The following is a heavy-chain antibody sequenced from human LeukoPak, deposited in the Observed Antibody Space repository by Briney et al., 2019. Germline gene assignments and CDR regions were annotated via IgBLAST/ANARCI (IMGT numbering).Heavy chain of an antibody. V-gene: IGHV4-31*03. CDR2: IYYSGST. CDR1: GGSISSGGYY. J-gene: IGHJ4*02. D-gene: IGHD3-9*01. Sequence: SETLSLTCTVSGGSISSGGYYWSWIRQHPGKGLEWIGYIYYSGSTYYNPSLKSRVTISVDTSKNQFSLKLSSVTAADTAVYYRARTYYDILTGYYPFDYWGQGTLVTVSS. CDR3: ARTYYDILTGYYPFDY.